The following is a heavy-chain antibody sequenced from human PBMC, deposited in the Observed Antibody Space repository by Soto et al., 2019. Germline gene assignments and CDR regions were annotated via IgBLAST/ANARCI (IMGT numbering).Heavy chain of an antibody. J-gene: IGHJ6*02. CDR1: GFTFDDYT. D-gene: IGHD2-8*01. CDR3: AKSLYVTKPRYHDYYYGMDV. Sequence: GGSLRLSCAASGFTFDDYTMHWVRQAPGKGLEWVSLISWDGGSTYYADSVKGRFTISRDNSKNSLYLQINSLRTEDTALYYCAKSLYVTKPRYHDYYYGMDVWGQGTTVTVSS. V-gene: IGHV3-43*01. CDR2: ISWDGGST.